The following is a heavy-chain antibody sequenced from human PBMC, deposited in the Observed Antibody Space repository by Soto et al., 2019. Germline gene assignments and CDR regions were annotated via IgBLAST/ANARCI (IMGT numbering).Heavy chain of an antibody. J-gene: IGHJ3*02. CDR1: GYTNASYY. CDR3: ARDGTEEGPNGRPLDI. Sequence: ASAKASCKASGYTNASYYMHWVRPAPGQGLEWMGIVNPSGGSTSYAQKFQGRVTMTRDTSTSTVYMELSSLRSEDTAVYYCARDGTEEGPNGRPLDIWGQGTMVTVSS. D-gene: IGHD1-1*01. V-gene: IGHV1-46*01. CDR2: VNPSGGST.